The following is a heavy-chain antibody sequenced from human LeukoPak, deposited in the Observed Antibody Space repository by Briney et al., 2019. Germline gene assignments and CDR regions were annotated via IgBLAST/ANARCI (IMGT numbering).Heavy chain of an antibody. D-gene: IGHD3-10*01. J-gene: IGHJ4*02. CDR2: IYHSGST. V-gene: IGHV4-38-2*02. Sequence: SETLSLTCTVSGYSISCGYYWGWIRQPPGRGLEWIGSIYHSGSTYYNPSLKSRVTISVDTSKNQFSLKLSSVTAADTAVYYCARLYGSGSSLYFDYWGQGTLVTVSS. CDR3: ARLYGSGSSLYFDY. CDR1: GYSISCGYY.